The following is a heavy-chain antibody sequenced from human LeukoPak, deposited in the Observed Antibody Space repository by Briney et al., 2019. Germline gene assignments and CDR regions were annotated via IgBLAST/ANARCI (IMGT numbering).Heavy chain of an antibody. J-gene: IGHJ4*02. CDR3: ARLGGGGYCSGGGCYGDY. D-gene: IGHD2-15*01. CDR1: GYSFTSYW. Sequence: GESLKISCKGSGYSFTSYWIGWVRQMSGKGLEWMGIIYPGDSDTRYSTSFQGQVTISADKSISTAYLQWSSLEASDTAMYYCARLGGGGYCSGGGCYGDYWGQGTLVTVSS. V-gene: IGHV5-51*01. CDR2: IYPGDSDT.